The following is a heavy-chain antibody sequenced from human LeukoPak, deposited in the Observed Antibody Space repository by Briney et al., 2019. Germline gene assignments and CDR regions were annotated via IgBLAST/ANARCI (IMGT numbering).Heavy chain of an antibody. CDR2: IKQDGSDK. V-gene: IGHV3-7*04. CDR3: ARDFSLDN. CDR1: GFTFSSYW. J-gene: IGHJ4*02. Sequence: QTGGSLRLSCAASGFTFSSYWMTWVRQAPGKGLEWVANIKQDGSDKYYVDSVKGRFTISRDNAKNPLYLQMNSLRAEDSAFYYCARDFSLDNWGQGTLVTVSS.